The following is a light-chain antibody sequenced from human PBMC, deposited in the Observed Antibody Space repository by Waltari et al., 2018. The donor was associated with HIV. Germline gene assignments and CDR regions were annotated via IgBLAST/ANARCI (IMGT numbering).Light chain of an antibody. J-gene: IGKJ2*01. CDR1: QSVSSSY. Sequence: ESVLTQSPGTLSLSPGKRATLSCRASQSVSSSYLAWYQQKPGQAPRLLIYGASSRATGIPDRFSGSGSGTDFTLTISRREPEDFAVYYCQQYGSSPPYTVGQGTKLEIK. CDR2: GAS. V-gene: IGKV3-20*01. CDR3: QQYGSSPPYT.